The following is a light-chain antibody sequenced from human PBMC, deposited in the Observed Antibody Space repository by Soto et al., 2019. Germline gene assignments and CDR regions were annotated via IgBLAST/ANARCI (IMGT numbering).Light chain of an antibody. J-gene: IGKJ3*01. CDR1: QGIGNY. CDR3: QKYNSAVFT. CDR2: AAS. V-gene: IGKV1-27*01. Sequence: DIQMTQSPSSLSVSLGARVTITCRASQGIGNYLAWYQQRPAKVPTRLIYAASTLQSGVPARFSGSGSGTDFTLTISSLEPEDVATYYCQKYNSAVFTFGPGTKVEI.